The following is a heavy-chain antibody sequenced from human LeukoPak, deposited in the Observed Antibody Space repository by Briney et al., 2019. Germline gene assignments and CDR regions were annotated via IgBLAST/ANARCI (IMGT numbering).Heavy chain of an antibody. CDR2: VYETGST. CDR3: ARLRSLGDSSSNYFYMDV. V-gene: IGHV4-59*01. CDR1: GGSISGYY. J-gene: IGHJ6*03. D-gene: IGHD6-13*01. Sequence: SSETLSLTRNVSGGSISGYYWSWIRQSPGKRLEWIGYVYETGSTNYNPSLKSRVTMSIDSSKNQLSLKLYSVTAADTAVYYCARLRSLGDSSSNYFYMDVWGKGTTVTVSS.